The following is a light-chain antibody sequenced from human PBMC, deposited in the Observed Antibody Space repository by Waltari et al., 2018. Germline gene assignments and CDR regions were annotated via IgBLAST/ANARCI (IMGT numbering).Light chain of an antibody. Sequence: QPALTQPPSASGSPGQSVTISCTGTSSDIGGYTHVPWYRQHPGKGPKLLIYEVSKRPSGVPNRFSGSKSGNTASLTVSGLQAEDEADYYCSSYAGSNNLVFGTGTKVTVL. V-gene: IGLV2-8*01. J-gene: IGLJ1*01. CDR3: SSYAGSNNLV. CDR1: SSDIGGYTH. CDR2: EVS.